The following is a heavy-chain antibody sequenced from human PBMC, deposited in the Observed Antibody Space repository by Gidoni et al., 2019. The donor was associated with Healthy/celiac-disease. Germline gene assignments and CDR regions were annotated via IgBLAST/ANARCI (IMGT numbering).Heavy chain of an antibody. V-gene: IGHV3-23*01. CDR1: GFTFSSYA. Sequence: EVQLLESGGGLVQPVGSLRISCPASGFTFSSYALGWVRQAPGKGLEWVSAISGSGGSTYYADSVKGRFTISRDNSKNTLYLQMNSLRAEDTAVYYCAGRDPGYWGQGTLVTVSS. CDR2: ISGSGGST. D-gene: IGHD1-26*01. CDR3: AGRDPGY. J-gene: IGHJ4*02.